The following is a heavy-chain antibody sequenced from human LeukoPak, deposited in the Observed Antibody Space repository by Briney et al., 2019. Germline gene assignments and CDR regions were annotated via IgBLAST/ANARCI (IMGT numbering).Heavy chain of an antibody. V-gene: IGHV4-59*01. CDR3: ARIFRGAYFDY. CDR1: GGSISSYY. J-gene: IGHJ4*02. D-gene: IGHD3-10*01. Sequence: PSETLSLTCTVSGGSISSYYWSWIRQPPGKGLEWIGYIHFSGSTNYNPSLKSRVTVSDDKSKNQFSLKLSSGTAADTAVYYCARIFRGAYFDYWGQGTLVTVSS. CDR2: IHFSGST.